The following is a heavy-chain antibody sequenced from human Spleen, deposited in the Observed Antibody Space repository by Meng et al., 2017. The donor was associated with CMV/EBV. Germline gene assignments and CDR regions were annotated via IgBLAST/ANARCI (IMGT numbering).Heavy chain of an antibody. Sequence: GGSLRLSCAASGFTSSSYSMNWVRQAPGKGLEWVSSISSSSSYIYYADSVKGRFTISRDNAKNSLYLQMNSLRAEDTAVYYCARVSSSNYYGMDVWGQGTTVTVSS. CDR2: ISSSSSYI. CDR1: GFTSSSYS. V-gene: IGHV3-21*01. CDR3: ARVSSSNYYGMDV. J-gene: IGHJ6*02.